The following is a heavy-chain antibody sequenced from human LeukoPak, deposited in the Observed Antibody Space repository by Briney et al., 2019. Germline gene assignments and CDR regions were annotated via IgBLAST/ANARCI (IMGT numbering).Heavy chain of an antibody. D-gene: IGHD3-10*01. CDR2: IHWDDDK. CDR1: GFSLSTSGVG. J-gene: IGHJ1*01. V-gene: IGHV2-5*02. CDR3: AHRLRYYYGSGSYYSDEYFQH. Sequence: SGPTLLNPTQPLTLTCTFSGFSLSTSGVGVGWIRQPPVKIVEGPPLIHWDDDKRYSPSLKSRLTITKDTSKNQVVLTMTNMDPVDTATYYCAHRLRYYYGSGSYYSDEYFQHWGQGTLVTVSS.